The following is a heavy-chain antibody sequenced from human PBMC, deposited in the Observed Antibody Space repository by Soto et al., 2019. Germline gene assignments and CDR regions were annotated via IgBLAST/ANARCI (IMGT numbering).Heavy chain of an antibody. Sequence: PGWSLRLSCATSGFTFANYPMSWVRQAPGKGPEWLGFIRSQAYGGTADYAASVEGRFTISRDDSTSIAYLQMSNLKTEDTAVYYCTKNYDHGPDWGQGTLVTVSS. CDR3: TKNYDHGPD. CDR1: GFTFANYP. D-gene: IGHD3-3*01. J-gene: IGHJ4*02. CDR2: IRSQAYGGTA. V-gene: IGHV3-49*04.